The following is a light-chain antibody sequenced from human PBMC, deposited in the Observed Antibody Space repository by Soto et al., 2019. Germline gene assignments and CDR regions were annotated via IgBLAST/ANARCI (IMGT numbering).Light chain of an antibody. CDR2: ETS. CDR3: QQRSSYPLL. Sequence: EIVLTQSPATLSLSPGERATLSCRASQSVSTYLASYQQKPGQAPRLPIYETSNRAHGIPARFSGSESGTDVTLTISSLEREDFALYYCQQRSSYPLLFGGGTKVEIK. V-gene: IGKV3-11*01. J-gene: IGKJ4*02. CDR1: QSVSTY.